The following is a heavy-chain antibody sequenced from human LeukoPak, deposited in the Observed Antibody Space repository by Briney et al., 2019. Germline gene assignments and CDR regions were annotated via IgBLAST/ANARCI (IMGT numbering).Heavy chain of an antibody. J-gene: IGHJ4*02. D-gene: IGHD1-7*01. CDR3: ARSYDPTTRAIGY. Sequence: GESLKISCKGSGYSFTSYWIGWVRPMPGKGLEWMGIIYPGDSDTRYSPSFQGQVTISADKSISTAYLQWSSLKASDTAMYYCARSYDPTTRAIGYWGQGTLVTVSS. V-gene: IGHV5-51*01. CDR1: GYSFTSYW. CDR2: IYPGDSDT.